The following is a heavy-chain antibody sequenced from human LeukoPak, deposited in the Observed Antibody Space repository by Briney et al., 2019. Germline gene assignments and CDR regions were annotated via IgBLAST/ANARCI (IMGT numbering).Heavy chain of an antibody. Sequence: ASVKVSCKASGYTFTGYYMHWVRQAPGQGLEWMGWINPNSGGTNYAQKFQGRVAMTRDTSISTAYMELSRLRSDDTAVYYCARAKAVAGTFDYWDQGTLVTVSS. CDR3: ARAKAVAGTFDY. D-gene: IGHD6-19*01. CDR1: GYTFTGYY. J-gene: IGHJ4*02. V-gene: IGHV1-2*02. CDR2: INPNSGGT.